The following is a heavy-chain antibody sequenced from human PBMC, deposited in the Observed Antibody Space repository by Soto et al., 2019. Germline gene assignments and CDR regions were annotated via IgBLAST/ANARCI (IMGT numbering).Heavy chain of an antibody. CDR3: ARSAPYDY. Sequence: QVQLMQSGAEVKKPGASVRVSCKASGYPFTNYYVHWVRQAPGQGLEWMGFINPNGGSTTYAQKFQGRFTVTTDTSTRTVYMQLSSLRSEDTAVFYCARSAPYDYWGQGTLVTVSS. J-gene: IGHJ4*02. V-gene: IGHV1-46*01. CDR1: GYPFTNYY. CDR2: INPNGGST.